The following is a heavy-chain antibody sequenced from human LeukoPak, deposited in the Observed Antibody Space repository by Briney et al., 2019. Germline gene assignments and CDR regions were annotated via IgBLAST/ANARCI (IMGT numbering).Heavy chain of an antibody. CDR3: AKLQSVVIPAAMLGFDY. J-gene: IGHJ4*02. CDR2: IIPIFGTA. Sequence: ASVKVSCKASGGTFSSYANSWVRQAPGQGLEWMGGIIPIFGTANYAQKFQGRVTITADKSTSTAYMELSSLRAEDTAVYYCAKLQSVVIPAAMLGFDYWGQGILVTVSS. CDR1: GGTFSSYA. D-gene: IGHD2-2*01. V-gene: IGHV1-69*06.